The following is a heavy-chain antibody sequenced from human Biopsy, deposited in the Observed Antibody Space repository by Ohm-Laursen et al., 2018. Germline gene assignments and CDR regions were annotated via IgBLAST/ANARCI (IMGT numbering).Heavy chain of an antibody. Sequence: SLSLSCSASGFSFDSNGFHWVRMVQGKGLGWVAVVSDAGRNKYYIDSVRGRFTISRDNSKNTLYLQMNNLRAEDTAAFYCAKDLRNNNWGVENWGQGTLVTVSS. CDR2: VSDAGRNK. CDR1: GFSFDSNG. CDR3: AKDLRNNNWGVEN. D-gene: IGHD7-27*01. J-gene: IGHJ4*02. V-gene: IGHV3-30*18.